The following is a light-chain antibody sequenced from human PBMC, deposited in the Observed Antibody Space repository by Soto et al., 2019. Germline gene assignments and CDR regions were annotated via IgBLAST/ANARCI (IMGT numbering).Light chain of an antibody. CDR2: EGT. CDR1: SSDVGSYNL. CDR3: CSYAVSSTFI. J-gene: IGLJ2*01. V-gene: IGLV2-23*03. Sequence: QSALTQPASVSGSPGQSITISCTGTSSDVGSYNLVSWYQQHPGKAPKLMIYEGTKRPSGVSNRFSGSKSGTTASLTISGLQAEDEADYYCCSYAVSSTFIFGGGTKLTVL.